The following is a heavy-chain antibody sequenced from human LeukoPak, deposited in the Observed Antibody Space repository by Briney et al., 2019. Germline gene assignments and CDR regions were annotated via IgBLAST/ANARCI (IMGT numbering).Heavy chain of an antibody. V-gene: IGHV3-30*02. J-gene: IGHJ4*02. CDR1: GFTFNTYG. CDR3: TTSEY. Sequence: GGSLRLSCAASGFTFNTYGMHWVRQAPGKGLEGVAFIQNHGGNEYYADSVKGRFTIARDNSKNTLYLQMNSLRGDDTGVYYCTTSEYWGQGTLVTVSS. CDR2: IQNHGGNE.